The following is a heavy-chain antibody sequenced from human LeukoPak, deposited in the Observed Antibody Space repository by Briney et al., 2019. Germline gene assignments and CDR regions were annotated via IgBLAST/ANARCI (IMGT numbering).Heavy chain of an antibody. CDR2: ISWNSGSI. Sequence: GGSLRLSCAASGFTFDDYAMHWVRQAPGKGLEWVSGISWNSGSIGYADSVKGRFTISRDNAKNSLYLQMNSLRAEDTALYYCAKGLRSSSSWFDPWGQGTLVTVSS. D-gene: IGHD6-6*01. V-gene: IGHV3-9*01. CDR3: AKGLRSSSSWFDP. J-gene: IGHJ5*02. CDR1: GFTFDDYA.